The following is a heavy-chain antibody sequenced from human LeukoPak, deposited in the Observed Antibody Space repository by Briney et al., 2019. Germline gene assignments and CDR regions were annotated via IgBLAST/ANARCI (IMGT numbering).Heavy chain of an antibody. V-gene: IGHV4-59*01. D-gene: IGHD6-13*01. CDR1: GGSISSYY. CDR3: ARNLGGSSWVFDY. J-gene: IGHJ4*02. Sequence: SETLSLTRTVSGGSISSYYWSWIRQPPGKGLGWIGYIYYSGSTNYNPSLKSRATISVDTSKNQFSLKLSSVTAADTAVYYCARNLGGSSWVFDYWGQGTLVTVSS. CDR2: IYYSGST.